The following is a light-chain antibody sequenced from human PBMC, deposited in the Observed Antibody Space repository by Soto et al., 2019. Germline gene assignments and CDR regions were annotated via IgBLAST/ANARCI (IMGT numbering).Light chain of an antibody. CDR1: RDISHF. Sequence: DIQMTQSPSTLPASVGYRVTITCRASRDISHFLAWYQQEPGTAPKVLIYYASNLQSGVPSRFSGSGSGTEFTLTISSLQPDDFATYYCQQYNSYSFGQGTKVDI. V-gene: IGKV1-5*01. J-gene: IGKJ1*01. CDR3: QQYNSYS. CDR2: YAS.